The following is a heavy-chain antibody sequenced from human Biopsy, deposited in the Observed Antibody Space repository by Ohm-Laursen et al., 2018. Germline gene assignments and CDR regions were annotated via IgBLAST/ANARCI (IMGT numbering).Heavy chain of an antibody. Sequence: SSVKVSCNVSGYTLTDISMHWVRQAPGQGLVWKGGIIGMFGTADYAQKFQGRVTMTEDTSTSTAYMEVWRLRSDDTAVYYCAADINVWNVNYWGQGTQVIVSS. CDR2: IIGMFGTA. V-gene: IGHV1-24*01. CDR1: GYTLTDIS. J-gene: IGHJ4*02. D-gene: IGHD1-1*01. CDR3: AADINVWNVNY.